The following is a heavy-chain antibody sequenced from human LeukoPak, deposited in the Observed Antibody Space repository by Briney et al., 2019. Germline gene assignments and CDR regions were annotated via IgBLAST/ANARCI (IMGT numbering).Heavy chain of an antibody. V-gene: IGHV2-5*01. CDR1: GFSLSTSGVG. Sequence: SGPTLVKPTQTLTLTCTFSGFSLSTSGVGVGWIRQPPGKALEWLALIYWNDDKRYSPSLKSRLTITKDTSKNQVVLTMTNMDPMDTATYYCAHTIYDILTGYYKGWFDPWGQGTLVTVSS. CDR3: AHTIYDILTGYYKGWFDP. J-gene: IGHJ5*02. D-gene: IGHD3-9*01. CDR2: IYWNDDK.